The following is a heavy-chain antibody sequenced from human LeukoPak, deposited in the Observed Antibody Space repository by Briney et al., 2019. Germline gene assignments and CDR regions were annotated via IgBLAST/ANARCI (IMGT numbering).Heavy chain of an antibody. Sequence: SETLSLTCTVSGGSFSSGSYYWRWIRQPPGNRLEWIGYIYYSGSTNYNPTLKSRVTISVDTSKNQFSLKLSSVTAADTAVYYCARDAPPVHYYDSSGYYRNFDYWGQGTLVTVSS. J-gene: IGHJ4*02. D-gene: IGHD3-22*01. CDR2: IYYSGST. CDR1: GGSFSSGSYY. V-gene: IGHV4-61*01. CDR3: ARDAPPVHYYDSSGYYRNFDY.